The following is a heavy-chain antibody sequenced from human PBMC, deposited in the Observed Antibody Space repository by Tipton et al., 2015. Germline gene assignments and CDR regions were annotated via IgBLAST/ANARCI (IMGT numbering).Heavy chain of an antibody. D-gene: IGHD6-19*01. CDR2: ISGNGRAI. Sequence: SLRLSCAASGFKFSTYSIHWVRQRPGKGLEWVSVISGNGRAIHYADSVKGRFIVSRDNDKNFVYLQMNSLRKEDTALYHCVKEHISGWPALDYWGQGTLVTVSS. J-gene: IGHJ4*02. V-gene: IGHV3-43*01. CDR3: VKEHISGWPALDY. CDR1: GFKFSTYS.